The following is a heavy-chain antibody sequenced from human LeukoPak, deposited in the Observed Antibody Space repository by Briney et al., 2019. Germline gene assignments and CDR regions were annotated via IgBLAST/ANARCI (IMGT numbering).Heavy chain of an antibody. CDR3: ARDLGVGATTTNPVDY. CDR1: DDSISSGNYY. V-gene: IGHV4-61*02. Sequence: SETLSLTCTVSDDSISSGNYYWSWIRQPAGKGLEWIGRIWPDGVTNYNPSLKSRVTISVDTSKNQFSLKLSSVTAADTAVYYCARDLGVGATTTNPVDYWGQGTLVTVSS. D-gene: IGHD1-26*01. J-gene: IGHJ4*02. CDR2: IWPDGVT.